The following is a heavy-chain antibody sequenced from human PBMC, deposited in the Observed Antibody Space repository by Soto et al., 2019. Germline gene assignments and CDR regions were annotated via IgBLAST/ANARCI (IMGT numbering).Heavy chain of an antibody. CDR3: AKDRAFNYFYGMDV. CDR1: GLAFGNYA. Sequence: GGSLRLSCRASGLAFGNYAMNWVRQVPGRGLEWVAGVSTNGRSTYYADSVRGRFTISRDNSKITVYLQMNSLRAEDTAVYYCAKDRAFNYFYGMDVWGQGTTVTVSS. J-gene: IGHJ6*02. V-gene: IGHV3-23*01. CDR2: VSTNGRST. D-gene: IGHD3-10*01.